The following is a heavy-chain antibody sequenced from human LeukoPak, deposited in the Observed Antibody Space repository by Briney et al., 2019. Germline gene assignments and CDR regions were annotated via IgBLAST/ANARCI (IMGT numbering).Heavy chain of an antibody. V-gene: IGHV1-18*01. Sequence: EASVKVSCKASGYTFTSYGISWVRQAPGQGLEWMGWISAYNGNTNYAQKLQGRVTMTTDTSTSTACMELRSLRSDDTAVYYCATRSGSIGSGSYYNVYTYGMDVWGQGTTVTVSS. J-gene: IGHJ6*02. CDR3: ATRSGSIGSGSYYNVYTYGMDV. D-gene: IGHD3-10*01. CDR1: GYTFTSYG. CDR2: ISAYNGNT.